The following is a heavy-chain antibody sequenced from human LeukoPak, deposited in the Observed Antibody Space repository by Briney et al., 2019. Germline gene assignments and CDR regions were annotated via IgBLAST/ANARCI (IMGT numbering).Heavy chain of an antibody. V-gene: IGHV4-34*01. D-gene: IGHD6-6*01. CDR2: INHSGST. Sequence: SETLSLTCAVYGGSFSGYYWSWIRQPPGKGLEWIGEINHSGSTNYNPSLKSRVTISVDTSKNQFSLKLSSVTAADTAVYYCARLTSIAARPALYGLDYFDYWGQGTLVTVSS. J-gene: IGHJ4*02. CDR1: GGSFSGYY. CDR3: ARLTSIAARPALYGLDYFDY.